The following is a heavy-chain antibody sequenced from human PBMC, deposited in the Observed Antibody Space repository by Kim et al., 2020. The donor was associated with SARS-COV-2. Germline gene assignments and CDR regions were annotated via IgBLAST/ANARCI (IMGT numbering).Heavy chain of an antibody. V-gene: IGHV4-34*01. D-gene: IGHD5-12*01. J-gene: IGHJ5*02. CDR1: GGSFSGYY. CDR2: INHSGST. Sequence: SETLSLTCAVYGGSFSGYYWSWIRQPPGKGLEWIGEINHSGSTNYNPSLKSRVTISVDTSKNQFSLKLSSVTAADTAVYYCARGRVIGSGYDMFFRCWFDPWGQGTLVTVSS. CDR3: ARGRVIGSGYDMFFRCWFDP.